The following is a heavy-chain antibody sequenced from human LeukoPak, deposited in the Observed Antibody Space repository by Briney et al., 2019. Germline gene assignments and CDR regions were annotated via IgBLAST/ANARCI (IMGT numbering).Heavy chain of an antibody. D-gene: IGHD3-10*01. V-gene: IGHV4-59*08. CDR3: ARQEGYYGSGIPT. Sequence: SETLSLTCTVSGGSISSYYWSWIRQPPGKGLEWIGYIYYSGSTNYNPSLKSRVTISVDTSKNQFSLKLSSVTAADTAVYYCARQEGYYGSGIPTWGQGTLVTVSS. J-gene: IGHJ4*02. CDR2: IYYSGST. CDR1: GGSISSYY.